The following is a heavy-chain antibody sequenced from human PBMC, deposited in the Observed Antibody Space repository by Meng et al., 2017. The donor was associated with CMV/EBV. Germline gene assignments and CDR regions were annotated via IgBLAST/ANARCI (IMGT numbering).Heavy chain of an antibody. V-gene: IGHV1-2*02. D-gene: IGHD2-2*01. J-gene: IGHJ4*02. CDR3: ARVTFNRNIVVVPAAMVY. CDR2: INPNSGGT. Sequence: ASAKVSCKASGYTFTGYYMHWVRQAPGQGLEWMGWINPNSGGTNYAQKFQGRVTMTRDTSISTAYMKLSRLRSDDTAVYYCARVTFNRNIVVVPAAMVYWGQGTLVTVSS. CDR1: GYTFTGYY.